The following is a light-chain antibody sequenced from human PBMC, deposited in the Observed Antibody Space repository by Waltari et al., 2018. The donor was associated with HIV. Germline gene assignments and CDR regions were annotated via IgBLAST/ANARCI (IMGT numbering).Light chain of an antibody. Sequence: QSVLTQPPSASGTPGRRVTIPCSGSSSHIGSNPVNWYQQLPETAPKLLIYSNNQRPSGVPDRFSGSKSGTSASLAISGLQSEDEADYYCATWDDSLSWVFGGGTKLTVL. J-gene: IGLJ3*02. CDR2: SNN. V-gene: IGLV1-44*01. CDR3: ATWDDSLSWV. CDR1: SSHIGSNP.